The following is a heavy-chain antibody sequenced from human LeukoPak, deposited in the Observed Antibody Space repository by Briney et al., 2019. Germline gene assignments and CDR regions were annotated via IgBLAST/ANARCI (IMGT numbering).Heavy chain of an antibody. V-gene: IGHV1-69*06. CDR2: IIPIFGTA. J-gene: IGHJ4*02. CDR3: AAVAPPQYYFDY. D-gene: IGHD6-19*01. CDR1: GGTFSSYA. Sequence: SVKVSCKASGGTFSSYAISWVRQAPGQGLEWMGGIIPIFGTANYAQKFQGRVTMTEDTSTDTAYMELSSLRSEDTAVYYCAAVAPPQYYFDYWGQGTLVTVSS.